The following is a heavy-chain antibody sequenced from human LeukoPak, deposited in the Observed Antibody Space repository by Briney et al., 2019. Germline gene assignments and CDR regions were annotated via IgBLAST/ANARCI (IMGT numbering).Heavy chain of an antibody. Sequence: ASVKVSCKASGYTFTNYGIIWVRQAPGQGLEWMGIINPSGGSTSYAQKFQGRVTMTRDMSTSTVYMELSSLRSEDTAVYYCARTIYDSSGYYGSAFDYWGQGTLVTVSS. CDR2: INPSGGST. D-gene: IGHD3-22*01. J-gene: IGHJ4*02. CDR3: ARTIYDSSGYYGSAFDY. CDR1: GYTFTNYG. V-gene: IGHV1-46*01.